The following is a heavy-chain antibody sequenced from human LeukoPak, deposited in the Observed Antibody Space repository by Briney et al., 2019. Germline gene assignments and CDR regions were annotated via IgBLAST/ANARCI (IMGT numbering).Heavy chain of an antibody. Sequence: AGGSLRLSCATSGFTFSNAWMNWVRQAPGKGLEWVGRIRSNSDGGTIDYAAPVKGGFTLSRDDSKTTLYLQMNSLQTEDTAVYYCATDFYDSTWGQGTLVTVSS. V-gene: IGHV3-15*07. CDR3: ATDFYDST. CDR1: GFTFSNAW. D-gene: IGHD3-22*01. J-gene: IGHJ5*02. CDR2: IRSNSDGGTI.